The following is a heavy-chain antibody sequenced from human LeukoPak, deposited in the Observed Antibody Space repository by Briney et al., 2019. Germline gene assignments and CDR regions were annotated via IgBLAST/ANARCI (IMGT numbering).Heavy chain of an antibody. J-gene: IGHJ5*02. D-gene: IGHD2-2*01. CDR3: ARVSCSSTSCYGWFDP. CDR2: INPNSGGT. CDR1: GYTFTGYY. Sequence: GSVKVSCKASGYTFTGYYMHWVRQAPGQGLEWMGWINPNSGGTNYAQKFQGRVTMTRDTSISTAYMELSRLRSDDTAVYYCARVSCSSTSCYGWFDPWGQGTLVTVSS. V-gene: IGHV1-2*02.